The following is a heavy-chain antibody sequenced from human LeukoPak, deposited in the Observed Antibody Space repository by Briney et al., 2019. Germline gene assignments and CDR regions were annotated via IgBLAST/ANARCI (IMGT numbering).Heavy chain of an antibody. V-gene: IGHV3-74*01. J-gene: IGHJ4*02. CDR1: GFTFSSYW. D-gene: IGHD1-1*01. Sequence: PGGSLRLSCAASGFTFSSYWMHWVRQAPGKGLVWVSRINSDGSSTSYADSVKGRFTISRDNAKNTLYLQMNSLRAEDTAVYYCANPLVQLEPWQFDYWGQGTLVTVSS. CDR2: INSDGSST. CDR3: ANPLVQLEPWQFDY.